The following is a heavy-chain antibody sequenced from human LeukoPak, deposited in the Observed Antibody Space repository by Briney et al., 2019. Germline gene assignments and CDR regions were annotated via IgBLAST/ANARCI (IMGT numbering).Heavy chain of an antibody. D-gene: IGHD2-8*01. V-gene: IGHV3-74*01. J-gene: IGHJ3*02. CDR2: INSDGSST. Sequence: PGGSLRLSCAASGFTFSSYWMHWVRQAPGKGLVWVSRINSDGSSTSYADSVKGRFTISRDNAKNTLYLQMNSLRAEDTAVYHCARVQGHPPNGLDIWGQGTMVTVSS. CDR1: GFTFSSYW. CDR3: ARVQGHPPNGLDI.